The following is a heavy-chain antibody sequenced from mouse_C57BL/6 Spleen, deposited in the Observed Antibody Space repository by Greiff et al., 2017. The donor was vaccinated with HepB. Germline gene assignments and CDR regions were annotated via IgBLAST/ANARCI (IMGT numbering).Heavy chain of an antibody. CDR1: GYSFTDYN. V-gene: IGHV1-39*01. D-gene: IGHD2-3*01. CDR3: ARNPLFDGYYVWFAY. J-gene: IGHJ3*01. Sequence: QLQESGPELVKPGASVKISCKASGYSFTDYNMNWVKQSNGKSLEWIGVINPNYGTTSYNQKFKGKATLTVDQSSSTAYMQLNSLTSEDSAVYYCARNPLFDGYYVWFAYWGQGTLVTVSA. CDR2: INPNYGTT.